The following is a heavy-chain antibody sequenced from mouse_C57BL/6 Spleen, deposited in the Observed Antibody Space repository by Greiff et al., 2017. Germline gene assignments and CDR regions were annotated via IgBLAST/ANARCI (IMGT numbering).Heavy chain of an antibody. Sequence: VQLQQSGAELVMPGASVQLSCKASGYTFTSYWMHWVKQRPGQGLEWIGEIDPSDSYTNYNQKFKGKSTLTVDKSSSTAYMQLSSLTSEDSAVYYCARMTTVVPRDWFAYWGQGTLVTVSA. CDR1: GYTFTSYW. V-gene: IGHV1-69*01. CDR2: IDPSDSYT. J-gene: IGHJ3*01. CDR3: ARMTTVVPRDWFAY. D-gene: IGHD1-1*01.